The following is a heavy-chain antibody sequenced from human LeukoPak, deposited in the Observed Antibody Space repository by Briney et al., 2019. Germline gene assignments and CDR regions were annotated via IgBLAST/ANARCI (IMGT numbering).Heavy chain of an antibody. J-gene: IGHJ4*02. Sequence: SETLSLTCAVSGGSISSSNWWSWVRQPPGKGLEWIGEIYHSGSTNYNPSLKSRVTISVDKSKNQFSLKLSSVTAADTAVYYCARLYILTGYYLWDYWGQGTLVTVSS. CDR1: GGSISSSNW. D-gene: IGHD3-9*01. V-gene: IGHV4-4*02. CDR2: IYHSGST. CDR3: ARLYILTGYYLWDY.